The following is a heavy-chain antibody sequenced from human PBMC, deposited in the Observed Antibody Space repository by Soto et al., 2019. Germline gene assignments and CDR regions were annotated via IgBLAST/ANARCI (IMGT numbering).Heavy chain of an antibody. Sequence: GGSKRLSCAASGFNFRTYGRHWVRQAPGKGLVWVSRIKTDGSVTTYADSVKGRFTISRDNAKNTLYLQMNTLRAEDTAVYYCARDLGGSHDYWGRGTLVTVSS. J-gene: IGHJ4*02. CDR3: ARDLGGSHDY. D-gene: IGHD3-16*01. CDR2: IKTDGSVT. V-gene: IGHV3-74*01. CDR1: GFNFRTYG.